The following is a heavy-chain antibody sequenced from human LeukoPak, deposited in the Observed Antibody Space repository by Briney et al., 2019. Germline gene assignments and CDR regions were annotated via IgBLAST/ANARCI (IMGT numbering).Heavy chain of an antibody. D-gene: IGHD6-13*01. CDR1: GFTFSSYA. Sequence: GGSLRLSCAASGFTFSSYAMSWVRQAPGKGLEWVSLISDSGGSTYYADSVRGRFTISRDNSKNTLYLQMNSLRAEDTAVYYCPKDTVLAYSSSFNYWGREPWSPSPQ. J-gene: IGHJ4*02. CDR2: ISDSGGST. V-gene: IGHV3-23*01. CDR3: PKDTVLAYSSSFNY.